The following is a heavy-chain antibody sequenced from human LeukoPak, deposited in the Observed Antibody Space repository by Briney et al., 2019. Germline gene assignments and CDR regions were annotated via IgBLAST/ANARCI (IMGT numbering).Heavy chain of an antibody. V-gene: IGHV1-2*02. D-gene: IGHD6-13*01. J-gene: IGHJ4*02. CDR3: ARGQQLASN. CDR2: INPNSGGT. Sequence: GASVTVSCKASGYTFTGYYIYWVRQAPGQGLEWMVWINPNSGGTNYAQKFQGRVTMTREMSISTAYMELSRLRSDDTAVYYCARGQQLASNWGQGTLVTVSS. CDR1: GYTFTGYY.